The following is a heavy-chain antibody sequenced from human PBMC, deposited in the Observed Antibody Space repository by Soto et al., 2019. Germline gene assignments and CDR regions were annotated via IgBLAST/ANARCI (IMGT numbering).Heavy chain of an antibody. CDR1: GFSFNRYW. CDR2: IKQDGSEK. Sequence: GGSVKLSRELSGFSFNRYWLSWLGQAPGKGMEWVANIKQDGSEKYYVDSVKGRFTISRDNAKNSLYLQMNSLRAEDTAVYYFAILPPVLQRLVYSRSYWGKGSRVTVS. J-gene: IGHJ4*02. D-gene: IGHD6-25*01. V-gene: IGHV3-7*03. CDR3: AILPPVLQRLVYSRSY.